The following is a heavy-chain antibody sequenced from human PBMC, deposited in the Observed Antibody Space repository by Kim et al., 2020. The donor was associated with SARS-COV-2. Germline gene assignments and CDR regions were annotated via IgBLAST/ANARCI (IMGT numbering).Heavy chain of an antibody. CDR2: IKSDGSDT. D-gene: IGHD6-13*01. CDR3: ARGSFQQGFDP. Sequence: GGSLRLSCEASGFTFSSYWMNWVRQGPGKGLVWVSRIKSDGSDTHYANSVKGRFTISRDNAKNTLQLQLNSLGVEDTAIYYCARGSFQQGFDPWGQVNL. CDR1: GFTFSSYW. J-gene: IGHJ5*02. V-gene: IGHV3-74*01.